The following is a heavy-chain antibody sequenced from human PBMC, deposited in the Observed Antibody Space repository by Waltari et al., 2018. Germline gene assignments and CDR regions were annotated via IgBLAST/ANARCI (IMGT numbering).Heavy chain of an antibody. V-gene: IGHV4-31*03. CDR1: GGSVSSGGYY. CDR3: ARTGGKSTNWYDENWFDP. Sequence: QVQLQESGPGLVKPSQTLSLTCTVSGGSVSSGGYYWSWIRQHPGKGLEWIGYIYYSGSTDYNPSLKSRVTMSVDTSKNQFSLRLSSVTAADTAVYYCARTGGKSTNWYDENWFDPWGQGTLVTVSS. CDR2: IYYSGST. D-gene: IGHD6-13*01. J-gene: IGHJ5*02.